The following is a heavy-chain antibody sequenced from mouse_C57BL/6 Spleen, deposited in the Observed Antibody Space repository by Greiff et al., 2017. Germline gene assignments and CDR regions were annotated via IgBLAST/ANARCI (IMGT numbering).Heavy chain of an antibody. D-gene: IGHD1-1*01. J-gene: IGHJ3*01. Sequence: VQLQQSGAELVKPGASVKLSCTASGFNIKDYYMHWVKQRTEQGLEWIGRIDPEDGETKYAPKFPGKATITADTSSNTAYLQLSSLTAEDTAVYYCASYYYGSSSLAYWGQGTLVTVSA. CDR2: IDPEDGET. V-gene: IGHV14-2*01. CDR1: GFNIKDYY. CDR3: ASYYYGSSSLAY.